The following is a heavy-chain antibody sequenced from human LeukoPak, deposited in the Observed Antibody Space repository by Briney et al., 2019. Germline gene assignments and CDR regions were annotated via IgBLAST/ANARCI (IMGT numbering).Heavy chain of an antibody. V-gene: IGHV3-30-3*01. Sequence: PGGSLRLSCAASGFTFSSYAMHWVCKAPGKGQEWVAVISYDGSNKYYADSVKGRFTISRDNSKSTLYLQMNSLRAEDTAVYYCARDPSPSYTAMVESYFDYWGQGTLVTVSS. CDR1: GFTFSSYA. CDR3: ARDPSPSYTAMVESYFDY. D-gene: IGHD5-18*01. CDR2: ISYDGSNK. J-gene: IGHJ4*02.